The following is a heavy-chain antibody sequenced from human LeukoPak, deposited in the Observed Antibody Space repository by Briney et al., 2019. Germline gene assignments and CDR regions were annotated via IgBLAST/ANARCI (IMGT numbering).Heavy chain of an antibody. CDR1: GESFSGYY. D-gene: IGHD3-16*01. CDR2: INHSGGT. Sequence: SETLSLTCAVYGESFSGYYWSWIRQPPGKGLEWIGGINHSGGTNYSPSLKSRVTISIDTSKNQFTLDLKSVTAADTAVYYCARLRRGGYFDYWGQGTLVTVSS. V-gene: IGHV4-34*01. J-gene: IGHJ4*02. CDR3: ARLRRGGYFDY.